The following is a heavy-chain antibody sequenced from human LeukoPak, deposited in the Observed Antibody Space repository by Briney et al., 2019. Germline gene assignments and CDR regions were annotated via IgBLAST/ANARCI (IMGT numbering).Heavy chain of an antibody. CDR1: GFTFNNYG. V-gene: IGHV3-30*18. D-gene: IGHD3-10*01. J-gene: IGHJ6*02. CDR2: ISYDGSNK. CDR3: AKVKTYYYGSGDMDV. Sequence: PGGSLRLSCAASGFTFNNYGMYWVRQAPGKGLEWVAVISYDGSNKYYADSVKGRFTISRDNSKNTLYLQMNSLRAEDTAVYYCAKVKTYYYGSGDMDVWGQGTTVTVSS.